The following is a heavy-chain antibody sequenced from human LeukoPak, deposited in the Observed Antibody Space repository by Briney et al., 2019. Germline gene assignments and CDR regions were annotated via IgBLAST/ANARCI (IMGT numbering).Heavy chain of an antibody. CDR3: ARGPLSTQYFQH. J-gene: IGHJ1*01. Sequence: ASVTVSCKASGYTFTSYDIHWVRQAPGQGLEWMGWMNPNSGNTGYAQKFQGRVTMTRNTSISTAYMELSSLRSEDTAVYSCARGPLSTQYFQHWGQGTLVTVSS. V-gene: IGHV1-8*01. CDR2: MNPNSGNT. CDR1: GYTFTSYD.